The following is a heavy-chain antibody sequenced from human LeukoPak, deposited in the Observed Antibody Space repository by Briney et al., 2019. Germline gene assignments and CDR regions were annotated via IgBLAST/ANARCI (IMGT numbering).Heavy chain of an antibody. CDR3: AKSHQGGEPPYYFAY. CDR1: GFTFSSYG. D-gene: IGHD3-16*01. V-gene: IGHV3-23*01. Sequence: GSLRLSCAASGFTFSSYGMSWVRQAPGKGLEWVSAISGSGGSTYYADSVKGRFTISRDNSKNTLYLQMNSLRAEDTAVYYCAKSHQGGEPPYYFAYWGQGTLVTVSS. J-gene: IGHJ4*02. CDR2: ISGSGGST.